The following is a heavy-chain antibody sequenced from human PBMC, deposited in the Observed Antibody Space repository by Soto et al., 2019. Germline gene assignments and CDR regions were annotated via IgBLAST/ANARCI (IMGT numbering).Heavy chain of an antibody. J-gene: IGHJ4*02. V-gene: IGHV3-23*01. CDR1: GFTFSSYA. Sequence: GGSLRLSCSASGFTFSSYAMSWVRQAPGKGLEWVSAISGSGGSTYYADSVKGRFTISRDNSKNTLYLQMNSLRAEDTAVYYCAKDLSWFPEYYFDYWGQGTLVTVSS. CDR3: AKDLSWFPEYYFDY. D-gene: IGHD6-13*01. CDR2: ISGSGGST.